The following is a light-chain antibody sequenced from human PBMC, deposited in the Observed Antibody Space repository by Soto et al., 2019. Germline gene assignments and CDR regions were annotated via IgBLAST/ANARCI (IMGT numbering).Light chain of an antibody. Sequence: DIQMTQSPSTLSASVGDRVTITCRASQSISNYLAWYQQKPGKAPKLLIYKASSLESGVPSMFSGSGSGTEFTLSISSLQPDDSATYYCQEYQSYWTFGKGTKVEIK. V-gene: IGKV1-5*03. CDR3: QEYQSYWT. CDR1: QSISNY. CDR2: KAS. J-gene: IGKJ1*01.